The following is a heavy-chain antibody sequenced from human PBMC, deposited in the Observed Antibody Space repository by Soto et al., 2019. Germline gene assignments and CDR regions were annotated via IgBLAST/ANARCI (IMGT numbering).Heavy chain of an antibody. J-gene: IGHJ5*02. D-gene: IGHD4-4*01. V-gene: IGHV4-61*08. Sequence: QVLLQEPGPGQVRPSETLSLTCIVSGGSVGSGAYYWSWIRQPPGSALEWIGYIQYSGDTNYNSSLKSRVTISVDTPKNQFSLNLTSLTAADTAVYFCARQGQSDWFDPWGQGTLVTVSS. CDR1: GGSVGSGAYY. CDR2: IQYSGDT. CDR3: ARQGQSDWFDP.